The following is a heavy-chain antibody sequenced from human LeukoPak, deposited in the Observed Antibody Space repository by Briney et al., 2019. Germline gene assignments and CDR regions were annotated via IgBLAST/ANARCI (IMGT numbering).Heavy chain of an antibody. V-gene: IGHV3-53*05. D-gene: IGHD2-8*01. J-gene: IGHJ4*02. Sequence: GGSLRLSCAASGFTVTSKHMNWVRQAPGKGLEWVSIGFGGGSTYYADSVKGRFTISRDNSKNTLYLQMNSLRAEDTAVYYCAREFRVYAIRYFDYWGQGTLVTVS. CDR1: GFTVTSKH. CDR2: GFGGGST. CDR3: AREFRVYAIRYFDY.